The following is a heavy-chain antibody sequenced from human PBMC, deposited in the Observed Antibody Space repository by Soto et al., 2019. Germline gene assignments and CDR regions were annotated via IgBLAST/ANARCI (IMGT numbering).Heavy chain of an antibody. D-gene: IGHD2-2*01. CDR3: ARGRYCISTSCPFDY. Sequence: QVQLVESGGGVVQPGRSLRLSCAASGFTFSSYAMHWVRQAPGKVLGWVAVISYDGSNKYYADSVKGRFTISRDNSKNTLYLQMNSLRAEDTAVYYCARGRYCISTSCPFDYWGQGTLVTVSS. J-gene: IGHJ4*02. CDR2: ISYDGSNK. CDR1: GFTFSSYA. V-gene: IGHV3-30-3*01.